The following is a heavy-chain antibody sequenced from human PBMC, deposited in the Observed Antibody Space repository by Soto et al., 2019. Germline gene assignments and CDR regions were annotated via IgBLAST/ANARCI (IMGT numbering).Heavy chain of an antibody. V-gene: IGHV5-51*01. CDR3: ARVPPRGYSYGYPNLDQPLDY. Sequence: GESLKISCKGSGYSFTSYWIGWVRQMPGKGLEWMGIIYPGDSDTRYSPSLQGQVTISADKSISTASLQWSSLKASDTAMYYCARVPPRGYSYGYPNLDQPLDYWGQGTLVTVSS. CDR2: IYPGDSDT. CDR1: GYSFTSYW. J-gene: IGHJ4*02. D-gene: IGHD5-18*01.